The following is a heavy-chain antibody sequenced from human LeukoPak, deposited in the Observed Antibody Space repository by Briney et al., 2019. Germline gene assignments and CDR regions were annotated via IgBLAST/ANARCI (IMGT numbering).Heavy chain of an antibody. J-gene: IGHJ3*02. CDR2: IYSGGST. Sequence: GGSLRLSCAASGFTVSSNYMSWVRQAPGKGLEWVSVIYSGGSTYYAGSVKGRFTISRDNAKNSLYLQMNSLRAEDTAVYYCASLYREALRLDAFDIWGQGTMVTVSS. CDR3: ASLYREALRLDAFDI. D-gene: IGHD1-26*01. V-gene: IGHV3-66*01. CDR1: GFTVSSNY.